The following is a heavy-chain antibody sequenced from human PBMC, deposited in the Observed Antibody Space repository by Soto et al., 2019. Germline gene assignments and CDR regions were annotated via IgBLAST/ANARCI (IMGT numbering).Heavy chain of an antibody. CDR3: TSSFVVVTAIAAS. CDR2: IRNKANSYAT. D-gene: IGHD2-21*02. CDR1: GFTFSDST. V-gene: IGHV3-73*02. Sequence: EVQLAESGGGLVQPGGSLKLSCAASGFTFSDSTMHWVRQASGKGLEWVGRIRNKANSYATAYAASVKGRFTVSRDDSKNTAYLQMNGLKTEDTAVYYCTSSFVVVTAIAASWGQGTLVTVSS. J-gene: IGHJ5*02.